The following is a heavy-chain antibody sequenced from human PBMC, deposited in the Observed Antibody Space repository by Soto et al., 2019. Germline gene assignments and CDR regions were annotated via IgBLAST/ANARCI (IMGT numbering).Heavy chain of an antibody. D-gene: IGHD3-16*01. CDR3: AMVDVYVTPSPQDV. CDR2: INTYNGNT. Sequence: QVQLVQSGAEVKNPGASVKVSCKASGYTFTRYGIGWARQAPGQGLEWMGWINTYNGNTNYGQNVQDRVTLTTDTATSTAYMELRSLRSNDTAIYYCAMVDVYVTPSPQDVWGQGTTVIVSS. V-gene: IGHV1-18*01. J-gene: IGHJ6*02. CDR1: GYTFTRYG.